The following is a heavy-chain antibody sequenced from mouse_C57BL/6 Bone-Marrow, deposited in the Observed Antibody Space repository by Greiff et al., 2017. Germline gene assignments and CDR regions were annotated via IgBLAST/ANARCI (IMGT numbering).Heavy chain of an antibody. V-gene: IGHV1-54*01. J-gene: IGHJ3*01. CDR2: INPGSGGT. CDR3: ARRGSFAY. D-gene: IGHD1-1*01. CDR1: GYAFTNYL. Sequence: VQLQQSGAELVRPGTSVKVSCKASGYAFTNYLIEWVKQRPGQGLEWIGVINPGSGGTNYNEKFKGKATLTADKSSSTAYMQLSSLTSEDSAVYFCARRGSFAYWGQGTLVTVSA.